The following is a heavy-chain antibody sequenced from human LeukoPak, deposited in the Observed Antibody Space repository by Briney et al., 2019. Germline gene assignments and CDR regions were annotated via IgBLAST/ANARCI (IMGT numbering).Heavy chain of an antibody. Sequence: SETLSLTCTVSGGSISSYYWSWIRQPPGKGLEWIGYIYYSGSTNYNPSLKSRVTISVDTSKNQFSLKLSSVTAADTAVYYCARSNWGSSWEGPFDYWGQGTLVTVSS. CDR2: IYYSGST. CDR3: ARSNWGSSWEGPFDY. V-gene: IGHV4-59*08. D-gene: IGHD6-13*01. CDR1: GGSISSYY. J-gene: IGHJ4*02.